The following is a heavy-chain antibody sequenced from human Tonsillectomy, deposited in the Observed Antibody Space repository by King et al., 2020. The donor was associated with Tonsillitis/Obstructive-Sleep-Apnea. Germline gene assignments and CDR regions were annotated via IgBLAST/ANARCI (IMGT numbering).Heavy chain of an antibody. D-gene: IGHD3-22*01. CDR2: IYYSGST. CDR3: GRHFSFYYDSSGYYLDAFDI. CDR1: GGSISSYY. V-gene: IGHV4-59*08. J-gene: IGHJ3*02. Sequence: VQLQESGPGLVKPSETLSLTYTVSGGSISSYYWSWIRQPPGKGLEWIGYIYYSGSTNYNPSLKSRVTISVDTSKNQFSLKLSSGTAADTAVYYCGRHFSFYYDSSGYYLDAFDIWGQGTMVTVSS.